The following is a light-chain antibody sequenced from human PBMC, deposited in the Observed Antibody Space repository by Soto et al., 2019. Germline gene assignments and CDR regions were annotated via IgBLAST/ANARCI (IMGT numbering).Light chain of an antibody. V-gene: IGLV1-51*01. Sequence: QSVLTQPPSASGTPGQGVTISCSGSSSDIGNNYVSWYQQLPGTAPKLLIYDNNKRPSGIPDRFSGSKSGTSATLGITGLQTGDEADYYCGTWDSSLSAGGVFGTGTKVTVL. CDR2: DNN. J-gene: IGLJ1*01. CDR3: GTWDSSLSAGGV. CDR1: SSDIGNNY.